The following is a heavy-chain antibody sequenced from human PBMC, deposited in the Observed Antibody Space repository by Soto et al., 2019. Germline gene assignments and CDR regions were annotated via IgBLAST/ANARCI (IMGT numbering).Heavy chain of an antibody. V-gene: IGHV3-9*01. D-gene: IGHD2-15*01. CDR2: ISWNSGSI. CDR3: AKDRGYGGNHNDAFDI. J-gene: IGHJ3*02. Sequence: EVQLVESGGGLVQPGRSLRLSCAASGFTFDDYAMHWVRQAPGKGLEWVSGISWNSGSIGYADSVKGRFTISRDNAKNSLYLQMNSLRAEDTALYYCAKDRGYGGNHNDAFDIWGQGTMVTVSS. CDR1: GFTFDDYA.